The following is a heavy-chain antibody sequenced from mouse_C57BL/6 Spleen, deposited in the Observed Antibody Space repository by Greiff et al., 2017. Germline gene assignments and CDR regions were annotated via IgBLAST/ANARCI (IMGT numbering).Heavy chain of an antibody. D-gene: IGHD1-1*01. Sequence: QVQLQQPGAELVMPGASVKLSCKASGYTFTSYWMHWVKQRPGQGLEWIGEIDPSDSSTNYNQKFKGKSTLTVDKSSSTAYMQLSSLTSEDSAVYYCARGLITTVVARGAMDYWGQGTSVTVSS. CDR2: IDPSDSST. V-gene: IGHV1-69*01. J-gene: IGHJ4*01. CDR3: ARGLITTVVARGAMDY. CDR1: GYTFTSYW.